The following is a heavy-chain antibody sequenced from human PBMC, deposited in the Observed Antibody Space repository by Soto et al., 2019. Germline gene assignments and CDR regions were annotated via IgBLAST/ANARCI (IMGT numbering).Heavy chain of an antibody. CDR2: IFYSGHT. CDR1: RSPTHRSKNQ. J-gene: IGHJ4*02. V-gene: IGHV4-30-4*01. Sequence: PSVTLSRPCTVSRSPTHRSKNQWSWIRQSPGKGLEWIGFIFYSGHTYYNPSLKSRVSISLDASNNQFSLKLTSVTAADTAVYYCARAWDYWGQGTLVTVS. CDR3: ARAWDY.